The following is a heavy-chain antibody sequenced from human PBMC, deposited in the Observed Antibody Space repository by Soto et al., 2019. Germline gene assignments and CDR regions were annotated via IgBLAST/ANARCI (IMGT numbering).Heavy chain of an antibody. V-gene: IGHV4-34*01. D-gene: IGHD3-9*01. CDR2: INHSGNN. Sequence: QLQQWGAGLLKPSETLSLTCVVSGGSFSTYYYNWIRQSPGKGLEWIGEINHSGNNNYSPSLKSRVTMSLDTYKNQCSLKLTSVTAADTAVYYCARGGSNDWQVALDIWGQGTLVTVSS. CDR1: GGSFSTYY. CDR3: ARGGSNDWQVALDI. J-gene: IGHJ3*02.